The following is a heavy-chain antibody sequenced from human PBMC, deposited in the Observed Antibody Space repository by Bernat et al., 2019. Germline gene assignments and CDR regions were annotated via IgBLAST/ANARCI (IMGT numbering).Heavy chain of an antibody. CDR1: GASVTSYNY. D-gene: IGHD2-15*01. CDR3: AKHDQGLLRFFY. J-gene: IGHJ4*02. V-gene: IGHV4-39*01. CDR2: IIHSGTT. Sequence: QLQLQESGPGLLKPSETLSLTCTVSGASVTSYNYWGWVRQPPGKGLEWIASIIHSGTTYYNPSLNSRVTISVDTSKNQFSLKLTSVTATDTAVYYCAKHDQGLLRFFYWGQGTLVTVSS.